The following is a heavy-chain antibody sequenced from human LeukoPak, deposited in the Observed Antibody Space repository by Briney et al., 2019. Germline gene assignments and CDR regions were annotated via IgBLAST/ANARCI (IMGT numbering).Heavy chain of an antibody. Sequence: SETLSLTCTVSGGSISSYFWSWIRQPPGKGLEWSGYIYYSGSTNYNPSLKSRVTISVDTSKNQFSLKLSSVTAADTAVYYCARGATTIDYWGQGALVTVSS. D-gene: IGHD1-26*01. CDR1: GGSISSYF. J-gene: IGHJ4*02. CDR2: IYYSGST. CDR3: ARGATTIDY. V-gene: IGHV4-59*01.